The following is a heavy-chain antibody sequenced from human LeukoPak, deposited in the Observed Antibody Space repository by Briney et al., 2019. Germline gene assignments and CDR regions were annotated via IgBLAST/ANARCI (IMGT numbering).Heavy chain of an antibody. Sequence: GASVKVSCKASGYTLTGYYMHWVRQAPGQGLEWMGWINPNSGGTNYAQKFQGRVTMTRDTSISTAYMELSRLRSDDTAVYYCASYGSGSSLIAFDIWGQGTMVTVSS. CDR3: ASYGSGSSLIAFDI. J-gene: IGHJ3*02. CDR2: INPNSGGT. D-gene: IGHD3-10*01. V-gene: IGHV1-2*02. CDR1: GYTLTGYY.